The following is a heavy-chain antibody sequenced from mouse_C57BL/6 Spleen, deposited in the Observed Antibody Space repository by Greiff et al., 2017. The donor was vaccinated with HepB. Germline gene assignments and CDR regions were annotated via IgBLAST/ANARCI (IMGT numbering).Heavy chain of an antibody. Sequence: VQLQQPGAELVKPGASVKLSCKASGYTFTSYWMHWVKQRPGQGLEWIGMIHPNSGSTNYNEKFKSKATLTVDKSSSTAYMQLSSLTSEDSAVYYCARADYGTGSYWYFDVWGTGTTVTVSS. CDR2: IHPNSGST. CDR1: GYTFTSYW. CDR3: ARADYGTGSYWYFDV. J-gene: IGHJ1*03. D-gene: IGHD1-1*01. V-gene: IGHV1-64*01.